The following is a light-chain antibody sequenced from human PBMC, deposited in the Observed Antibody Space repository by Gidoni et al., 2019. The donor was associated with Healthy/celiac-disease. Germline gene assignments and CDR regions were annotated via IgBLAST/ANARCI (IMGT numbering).Light chain of an antibody. Sequence: EIVLKQSPGTLSLSPGERATLSCRASQSVSSSYLAWYQQKPGQAPSLLSYGASSRAPGIPDRFSGSGSGTDFTLTISRLEPEDFAVYYCQQYGSSPLTCGQGTKLEIK. J-gene: IGKJ2*01. CDR3: QQYGSSPLT. CDR2: GAS. V-gene: IGKV3-20*01. CDR1: QSVSSSY.